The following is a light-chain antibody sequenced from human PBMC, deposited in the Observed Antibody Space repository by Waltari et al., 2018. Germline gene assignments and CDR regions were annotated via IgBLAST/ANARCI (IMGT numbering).Light chain of an antibody. CDR3: QQRSNWPLT. CDR2: DTS. Sequence: EIVLTQSPATLSLSPGERATLSCGASQSVSSYLAWYQQKPDQAPRLLIYDTSNRAAGIPARFSGSGSGTDFTLTISSLEPEDFAVYYCQQRSNWPLTFGGGTKVEIK. V-gene: IGKV3-11*01. J-gene: IGKJ4*01. CDR1: QSVSSY.